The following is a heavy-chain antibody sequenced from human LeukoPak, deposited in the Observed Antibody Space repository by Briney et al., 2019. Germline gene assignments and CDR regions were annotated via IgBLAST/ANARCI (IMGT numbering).Heavy chain of an antibody. D-gene: IGHD2-15*01. CDR1: GFTFSSYS. J-gene: IGHJ6*02. CDR3: ARSRYRGYCSGGSCNYYYYYGMDV. V-gene: IGHV3-21*01. Sequence: GGSLRLSCAASGFTFSSYSMNWVRQAPGKGLEWVSSISSSSSYIYYADSVKGRFTISRDNAKNSLYLQMNSLRAEDTAVYYCARSRYRGYCSGGSCNYYYYYGMDVWGQGTTVTVSS. CDR2: ISSSSSYI.